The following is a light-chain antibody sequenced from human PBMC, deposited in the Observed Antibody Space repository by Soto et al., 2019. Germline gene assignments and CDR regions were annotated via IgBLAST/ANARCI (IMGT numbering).Light chain of an antibody. V-gene: IGKV1-9*01. CDR2: AAS. CDR1: QGISSF. J-gene: IGKJ4*01. Sequence: DIQLTQSPSFLSASLGDRVTITCRASQGISSFLAWYQQTPGKAPNLLIYAASSLQSGVPSRFSGSGSGTEFTLTISSLQPEDFATYYCQQVNTFPPTFGGGTKVEVK. CDR3: QQVNTFPPT.